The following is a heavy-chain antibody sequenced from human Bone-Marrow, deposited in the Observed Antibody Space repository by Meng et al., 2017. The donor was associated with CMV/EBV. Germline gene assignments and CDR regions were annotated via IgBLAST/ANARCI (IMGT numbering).Heavy chain of an antibody. CDR3: AKPQDGYCSSTSCPPGY. V-gene: IGHV3-23*01. CDR2: ISGSGGST. J-gene: IGHJ4*02. Sequence: GGSLRLSCAASGFTFSSYAMSWVRQAPGKGLEWVSAISGSGGSTYYADSVKGRFTISRDNSKNTLYLQMNSLRAEDTAVYYCAKPQDGYCSSTSCPPGYWGQGTLVTVSS. D-gene: IGHD2-2*03. CDR1: GFTFSSYA.